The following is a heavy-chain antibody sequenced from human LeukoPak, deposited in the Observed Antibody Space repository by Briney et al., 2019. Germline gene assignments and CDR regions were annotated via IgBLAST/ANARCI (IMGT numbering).Heavy chain of an antibody. CDR2: ISHDGMNA. D-gene: IGHD6-19*01. CDR1: GLHLSGTA. CDR3: AKDGAQYSSGPECDP. Sequence: PGGSLRLSCAASGLHLSGTAMSWVRQAPGKGLEWVSAISHDGMNAYYADSVEGRFTISRDNSKKTVSLEMSSLTAADTGVYYCAKDGAQYSSGPECDPRGQGALVTVSP. V-gene: IGHV3-23*01. J-gene: IGHJ5*02.